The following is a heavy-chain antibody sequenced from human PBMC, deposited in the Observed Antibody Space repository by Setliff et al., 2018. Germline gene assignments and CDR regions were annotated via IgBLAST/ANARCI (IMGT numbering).Heavy chain of an antibody. CDR2: MNPNSGNT. D-gene: IGHD7-27*01. V-gene: IGHV1-8*02. J-gene: IGHJ4*02. Sequence: ASVKVSCKASGYTFTSYDINWVRQATGQGLEWMGWMNPNSGNTGYAQKFQGRVTMTRNTSISTAYMELSSPRSEDTAGYYCARGWAALGIIGYWGQGTLVTVSS. CDR3: ARGWAALGIIGY. CDR1: GYTFTSYD.